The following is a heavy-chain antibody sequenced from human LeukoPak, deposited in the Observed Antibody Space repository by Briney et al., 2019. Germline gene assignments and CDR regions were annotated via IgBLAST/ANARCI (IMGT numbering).Heavy chain of an antibody. CDR1: GYTFTSYG. V-gene: IGHV1-18*01. CDR2: ISAYNGNT. J-gene: IGHJ4*02. Sequence: GASVKVSCKASGYTFTSYGISWVRQAPGQGREWMGWISAYNGNTNYAQKLQGRVTMTTDTSTSTAYMELRSLRSDDTAVYYCARSVPLSSGWYYFDYWGQGTLVTVSS. D-gene: IGHD6-19*01. CDR3: ARSVPLSSGWYYFDY.